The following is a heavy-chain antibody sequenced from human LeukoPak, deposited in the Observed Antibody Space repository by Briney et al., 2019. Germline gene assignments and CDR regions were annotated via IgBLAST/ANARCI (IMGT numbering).Heavy chain of an antibody. CDR3: ARVTEKQYLPFDS. Sequence: SHTLKLTCDISGYSVSSNSVPWKWNRQATWRGLKGLRRTYYRSRWYNEYALSVKSRITINPDTSKNQFSLQLNSVTPEDTAVYYCARVTEKQYLPFDSWGQGTLVTVSS. J-gene: IGHJ4*02. CDR2: TYYRSRWYN. D-gene: IGHD6-19*01. CDR1: GYSVSSNSVP. V-gene: IGHV6-1*01.